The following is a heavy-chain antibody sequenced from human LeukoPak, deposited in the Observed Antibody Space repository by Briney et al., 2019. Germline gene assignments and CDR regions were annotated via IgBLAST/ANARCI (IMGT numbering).Heavy chain of an antibody. V-gene: IGHV3-23*01. D-gene: IGHD1-26*01. CDR3: AKDHRDSGNYYYYYGLDV. J-gene: IGHJ6*02. CDR1: GFTFISYA. CDR2: LSGNAGRP. Sequence: PGGSLRLSCAASGFTFISYAMSWVRQAPGKGLEWVSSLSGNAGRPYYVDSVKGRFTISRDNSKNTLYLQMNSLRAEDTAVYYCAKDHRDSGNYYYYYGLDVWGQGTMVTVSS.